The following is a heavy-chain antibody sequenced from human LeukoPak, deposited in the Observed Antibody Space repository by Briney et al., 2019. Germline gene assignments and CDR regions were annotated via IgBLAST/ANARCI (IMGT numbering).Heavy chain of an antibody. CDR2: ISNTYRDI. D-gene: IGHD2-21*02. CDR1: GFTVSSYG. CDR3: ARDPTSDRFQYFDY. J-gene: IGHJ4*02. Sequence: PGGSLRLSCAASGFTVSSYGVNWVRQAPGKGLEWVSCISNTYRDIYYADSVKGRFTVSRDNAQNSVYLQMNSLTAEDTAVYYCARDPTSDRFQYFDYWGQGALVTVSS. V-gene: IGHV3-21*06.